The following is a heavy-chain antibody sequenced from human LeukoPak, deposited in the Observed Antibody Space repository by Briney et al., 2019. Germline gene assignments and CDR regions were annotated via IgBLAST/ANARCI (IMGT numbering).Heavy chain of an antibody. D-gene: IGHD2-15*01. CDR3: ARDARWWWLQGVNPGGAYFDY. V-gene: IGHV3-30*03. J-gene: IGHJ4*02. CDR1: GFTFSSYW. Sequence: PGGSLRLSCAASGFTFSSYWMSWVRQAPGKGLEWVAVISYDGSNKYYADSVKGRFTISRDNSKNTLYLQMNSLRAEDTAVYYCARDARWWWLQGVNPGGAYFDYWGQGTLVTVSS. CDR2: ISYDGSNK.